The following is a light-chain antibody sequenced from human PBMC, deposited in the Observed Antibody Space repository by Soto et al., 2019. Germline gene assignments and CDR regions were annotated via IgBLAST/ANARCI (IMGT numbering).Light chain of an antibody. CDR1: SSDVGGYNY. CDR3: SSYTTVSTYV. V-gene: IGLV2-14*01. J-gene: IGLJ1*01. Sequence: QSALTQPTSVSGSPGQSITISCTGTSSDVGGYNYVSWYQQHPGKAPKLMICDVSDRPSGVSNRFSGSKSVNTASLTISGLQAEDEADYYRSSYTTVSTYVFGTGTKVTVL. CDR2: DVS.